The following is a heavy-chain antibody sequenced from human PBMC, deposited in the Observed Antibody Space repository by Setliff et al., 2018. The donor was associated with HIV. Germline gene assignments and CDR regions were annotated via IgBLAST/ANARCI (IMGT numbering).Heavy chain of an antibody. D-gene: IGHD2-21*01. V-gene: IGHV3-15*01. J-gene: IGHJ4*02. Sequence: GGSLRLSCVASGFTFSNAKMSWVRQAPGKGLEWVGLIRGKTDGGTTDYASPVKGRFTISRDDSKNTLYLQMNSLKTEDPAVYYCARGGLDSVFQSFDYWGQGTLVTVSS. CDR3: ARGGLDSVFQSFDY. CDR1: GFTFSNAK. CDR2: IRGKTDGGTT.